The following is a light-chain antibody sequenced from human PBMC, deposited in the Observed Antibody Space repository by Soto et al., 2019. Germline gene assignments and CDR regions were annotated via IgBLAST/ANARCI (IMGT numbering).Light chain of an antibody. CDR1: RSNIGSNT. V-gene: IGLV1-44*01. Sequence: QAVVTQPPSASGTPGQRVTISCSGTRSNIGSNTVNWYQQLPGTDPKHLIYSNNQRPSGVPARLSASTSGSSASLAPGGLQSDDEADYYCVEWDASLNGPVFGGGTKLTVL. CDR3: VEWDASLNGPV. J-gene: IGLJ2*01. CDR2: SNN.